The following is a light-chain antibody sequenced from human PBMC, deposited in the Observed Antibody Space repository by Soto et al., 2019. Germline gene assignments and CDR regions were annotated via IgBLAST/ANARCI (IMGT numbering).Light chain of an antibody. CDR2: GAS. J-gene: IGKJ1*01. Sequence: EIVMTQSPATLSVSPGERATLSCRASQSVSSDLAWYHQKPGQAPRLLIHGASNRATGIPDRFSGSGSGTDFTLTITRLEPEDFAVYFCLRYTSSQWTFGPGTKVDIK. CDR3: LRYTSSQWT. V-gene: IGKV3D-15*01. CDR1: QSVSSD.